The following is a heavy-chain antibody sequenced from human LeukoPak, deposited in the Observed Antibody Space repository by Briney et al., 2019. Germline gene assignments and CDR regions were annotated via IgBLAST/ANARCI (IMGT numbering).Heavy chain of an antibody. CDR1: GNTFTSYG. CDR2: ISPYNGNT. Sequence: ASVKVSCKASGNTFTSYGISWVRQAPGQGLEWMGSISPYNGNTNYAERLQGRVIMTTDTSTRTADMELTSLRSDDTAVFYCARDQYDYVWGSYRPYFDYWGQGTLVTVSS. V-gene: IGHV1-18*04. CDR3: ARDQYDYVWGSYRPYFDY. J-gene: IGHJ4*02. D-gene: IGHD3-16*02.